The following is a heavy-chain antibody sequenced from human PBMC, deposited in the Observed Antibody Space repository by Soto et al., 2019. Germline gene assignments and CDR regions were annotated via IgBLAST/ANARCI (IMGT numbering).Heavy chain of an antibody. CDR3: ARGPGDFWSGYYTKTGYYYYGMDV. V-gene: IGHV3-30-3*01. J-gene: IGHJ6*02. CDR2: ISYDGSNK. D-gene: IGHD3-3*01. Sequence: PGGSLRLSCAASGSTFSSYAMHWVRQAPGKGLEWVAVISYDGSNKYYADSVKGRFTISRDNSKNTLYLQMNSLRAEDTAVYYCARGPGDFWSGYYTKTGYYYYGMDVWGQGTTVTVSS. CDR1: GSTFSSYA.